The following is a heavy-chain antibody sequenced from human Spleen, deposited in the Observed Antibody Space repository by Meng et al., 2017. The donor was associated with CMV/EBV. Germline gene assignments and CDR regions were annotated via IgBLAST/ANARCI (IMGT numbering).Heavy chain of an antibody. J-gene: IGHJ4*02. D-gene: IGHD3-3*02. CDR2: ISYDGSNE. Sequence: GESLKISCSASGFTFSSYAMNWVRQAPGKGLEWVAVISYDGSNEYYADSVKGRFTISRDNSKSTLYLQMTALRAEDTALYYCATDVGNPSMFAFWGQGTLVTVSS. CDR1: GFTFSSYA. CDR3: ATDVGNPSMFAF. V-gene: IGHV3-30-3*01.